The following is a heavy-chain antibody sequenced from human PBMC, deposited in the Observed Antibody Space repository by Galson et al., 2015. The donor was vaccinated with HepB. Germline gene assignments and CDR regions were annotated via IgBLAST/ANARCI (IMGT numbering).Heavy chain of an antibody. CDR1: GYTFTSYY. Sequence: SVKVSCKASGYTFTSYYMHWVRQAPGQGLEWMGIINPSGGSTSYAQKFQGRVTMTRDTSTSTAYMELSSLRSEDTAVYYCTSSGYHYYPNWYFDLWGRGTLVTVSS. D-gene: IGHD3-22*01. CDR2: INPSGGST. J-gene: IGHJ2*01. V-gene: IGHV1-46*03. CDR3: TSSGYHYYPNWYFDL.